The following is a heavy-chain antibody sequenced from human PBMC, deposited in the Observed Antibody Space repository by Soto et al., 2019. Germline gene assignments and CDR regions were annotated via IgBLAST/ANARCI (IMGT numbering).Heavy chain of an antibody. V-gene: IGHV3-21*01. CDR2: ISSNSAYI. Sequence: GGSLRLSCAASGFTFRSFTMNWVRQAPGKGLEWVSTISSNSAYIYYTDALRGRFTISRDNAKNSLHLQMNSLRAEDTAVYYCMRDASRDSSVRGWFDPWCPGTLVTVS. D-gene: IGHD6-13*01. CDR3: MRDASRDSSVRGWFDP. CDR1: GFTFRSFT. J-gene: IGHJ5*02.